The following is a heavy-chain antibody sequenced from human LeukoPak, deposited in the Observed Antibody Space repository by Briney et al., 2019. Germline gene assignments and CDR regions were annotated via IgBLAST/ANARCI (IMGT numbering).Heavy chain of an antibody. V-gene: IGHV1-3*01. CDR2: INAGNGNT. CDR1: GYTFTSYA. J-gene: IGHJ5*02. CDR3: ARDGGYCSGGSCYSAKLDP. D-gene: IGHD2-15*01. Sequence: ASVKVSCKASGYTFTSYAMHWVRQAPGQRLEWMGWINAGNGNTKYSQKFQGRVTITRDTSASTAYMELSSLRSEDTAVYYCARDGGYCSGGSCYSAKLDPWGQGTLVTVSS.